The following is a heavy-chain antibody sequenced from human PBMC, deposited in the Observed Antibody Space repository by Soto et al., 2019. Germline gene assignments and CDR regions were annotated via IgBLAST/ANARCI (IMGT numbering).Heavy chain of an antibody. D-gene: IGHD2-2*01. CDR2: FTGSGGST. Sequence: EVQLLESGGGLVQPGGSLRLSCAASGFTFSIYPMSWVRQAPGKGLEWVSVFTGSGGSTYYAEYVKGQFTISRDNSKRALYLHMNSRRAEDTAVYWCATDGARSTHDYWGQGTLVTVTS. CDR3: ATDGARSTHDY. V-gene: IGHV3-23*01. CDR1: GFTFSIYP. J-gene: IGHJ4*02.